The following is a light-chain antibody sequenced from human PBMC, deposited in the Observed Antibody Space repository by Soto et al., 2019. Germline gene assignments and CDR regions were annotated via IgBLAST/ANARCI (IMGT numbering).Light chain of an antibody. CDR1: QSVSSY. V-gene: IGKV3-15*01. CDR3: QQYNNWPLS. Sequence: EVVMTQSPATLSVSPGERASLSCRASQSVSSYLAWYQQRPGQAPRLLIYGASTRATAIPARFSGSGSGTEFTLTISSLQSEDFAVYYCQQYNNWPLSFGGGTKVDSK. J-gene: IGKJ4*01. CDR2: GAS.